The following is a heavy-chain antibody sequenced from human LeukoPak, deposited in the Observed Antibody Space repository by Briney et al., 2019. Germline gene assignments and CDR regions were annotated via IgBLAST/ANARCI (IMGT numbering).Heavy chain of an antibody. Sequence: ASVKVSCKVSGYTLTELSMHWVRQAPGKGREWMGGFDPEDGETIYAQKFQGRVTMTEDTSTDTAYMELSSLRSEDPAVYYCATSPITFGGVIVAPFDYWGQGTLVTVSS. D-gene: IGHD3-16*02. CDR2: FDPEDGET. J-gene: IGHJ4*02. CDR1: GYTLTELS. CDR3: ATSPITFGGVIVAPFDY. V-gene: IGHV1-24*01.